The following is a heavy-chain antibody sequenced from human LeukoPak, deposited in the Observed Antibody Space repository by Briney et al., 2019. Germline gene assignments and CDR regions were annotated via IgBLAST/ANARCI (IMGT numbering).Heavy chain of an antibody. D-gene: IGHD6-19*01. CDR3: ARDLAVAGKPTDY. J-gene: IGHJ4*02. CDR2: INPNSGGT. Sequence: ASVKVSCKASGYTFTGYYMHWVRQAPRQGLEWMGWINPNSGGTNYAQKFQGRVTMTRDTSISTAYMELSRLRSDDTAVYYCARDLAVAGKPTDYWGQGTLVTVSS. CDR1: GYTFTGYY. V-gene: IGHV1-2*02.